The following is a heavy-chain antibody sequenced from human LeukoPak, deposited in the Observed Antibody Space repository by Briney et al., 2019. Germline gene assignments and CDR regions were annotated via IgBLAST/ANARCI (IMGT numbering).Heavy chain of an antibody. CDR3: AGSNHYYDSSGYPYAFDI. Sequence: ASVKVSCKASGYTFTGYYMHWVRQAPGQGLEWMGWINPNSGGTNYAQKFQGSVTMTRDTSISTAYMELSRLRSDDTAVYYCAGSNHYYDSSGYPYAFDIWGQGTMVTVSS. CDR2: INPNSGGT. J-gene: IGHJ3*02. CDR1: GYTFTGYY. D-gene: IGHD3-22*01. V-gene: IGHV1-2*02.